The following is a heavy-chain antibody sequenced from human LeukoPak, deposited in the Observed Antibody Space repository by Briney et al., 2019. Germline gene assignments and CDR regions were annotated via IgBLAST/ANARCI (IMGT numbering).Heavy chain of an antibody. J-gene: IGHJ4*02. CDR1: GGSISSYY. V-gene: IGHV4-4*07. CDR2: IYNSGST. CDR3: ARGFINRLTRGELVY. D-gene: IGHD2/OR15-2a*01. Sequence: SETLSLTCTVSGGSISSYYWSWIRQPAGKGLEWIGRIYNSGSTNYNPPLKSRVTMSVDTSKNQFSLKLSSVTAADTAVYYCARGFINRLTRGELVYWGQGTLVTVSS.